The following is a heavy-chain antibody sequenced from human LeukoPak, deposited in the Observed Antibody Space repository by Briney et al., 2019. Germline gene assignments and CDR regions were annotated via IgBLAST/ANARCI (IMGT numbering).Heavy chain of an antibody. J-gene: IGHJ4*02. V-gene: IGHV4-61*02. CDR1: GGSISSGSYY. CDR2: IYTSGST. D-gene: IGHD6-13*01. CDR3: ARGGIAAAVTDY. Sequence: PSETLSLTCTVSGGSISSGSYYGSWFRQPPGKGLEWIGRIYTSGSTNYNPSLKSRVTISVDTSKSQFSLKLSSVTAADTAVYYCARGGIAAAVTDYWGQGTLVTVSS.